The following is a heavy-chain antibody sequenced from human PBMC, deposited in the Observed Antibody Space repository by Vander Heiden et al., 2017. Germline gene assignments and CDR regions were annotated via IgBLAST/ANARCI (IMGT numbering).Heavy chain of an antibody. V-gene: IGHV1-2*02. J-gene: IGHJ4*02. D-gene: IGHD3-3*01. CDR1: GYRFTGHY. CDR2: INRNSGGT. CDR3: ARGSIREDFWTAPDY. Sequence: QVQLVQSGSEVKKPGASVKVSCKASGYRFTGHYMHWVRQAPGQGLEWMGWINRNSGGTKYAQKFQGTVTMTRDPSISTAYMELSRLSSDDTAMYYCARGSIREDFWTAPDYWGQGTLVTVSS.